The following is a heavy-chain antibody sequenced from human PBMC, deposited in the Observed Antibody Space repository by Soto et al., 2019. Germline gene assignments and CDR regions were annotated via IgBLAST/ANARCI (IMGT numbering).Heavy chain of an antibody. V-gene: IGHV3-23*01. CDR3: AKGRKPDHDDGLCAFDS. Sequence: GGSLRLSCAASGFTFSDYYINWVRQAPGRGLEWVSSSSSSRTTYYADSVKGRFTISRDPSTTTLFLDMYSLGAEDTAIYYCAKGRKPDHDDGLCAFDSWGQGVLVTVSS. CDR2: SSSSRTT. D-gene: IGHD3-3*01. J-gene: IGHJ4*02. CDR1: GFTFSDYY.